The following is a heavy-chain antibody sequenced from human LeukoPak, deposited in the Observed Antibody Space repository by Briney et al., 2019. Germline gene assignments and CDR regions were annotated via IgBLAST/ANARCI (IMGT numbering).Heavy chain of an antibody. V-gene: IGHV4-39*01. CDR2: IYYSGST. CDR1: GGAISSYY. CDR3: ARTMNSCVDV. Sequence: SETLSLTCTVSGGAISSYYWGWIRQPPGKGLEWIGSIYYSGSTYYNPSLKSRVTISVDTSKNQFSLKLSSVTAADTAVYYCARTMNSCVDVWGKGTTVTISS. D-gene: IGHD1-7*01. J-gene: IGHJ6*04.